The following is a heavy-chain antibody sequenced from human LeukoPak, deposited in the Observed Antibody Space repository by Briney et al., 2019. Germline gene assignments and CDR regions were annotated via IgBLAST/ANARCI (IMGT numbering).Heavy chain of an antibody. CDR1: GYTLTELS. CDR2: FDPEDGET. J-gene: IGHJ4*02. V-gene: IGHV1-24*01. Sequence: ASVKVSCKVSGYTLTELSMHWVRQAPGKGLEWMGGFDPEDGETIYAQKFQGRVTMTEDTSTDTAYMELSSLRSEDTAVYYYATEPPNLGYCSGGSCQKAFDYWGQGTLVTVSS. D-gene: IGHD2-15*01. CDR3: ATEPPNLGYCSGGSCQKAFDY.